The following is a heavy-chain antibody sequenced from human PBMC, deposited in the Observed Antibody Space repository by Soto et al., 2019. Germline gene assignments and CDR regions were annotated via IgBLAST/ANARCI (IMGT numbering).Heavy chain of an antibody. V-gene: IGHV3-23*01. Sequence: LRLSCAASGFTFSGYAMSWVRQARGEGLEWVAAIIGSGGSTYYADSVKGRVTISRDSSKKTLYREMNSLRAEDTAVYYCAKGPVVTAAIWERGGIDYWGQGTLVTVSS. J-gene: IGHJ4*02. CDR3: AKGPVVTAAIWERGGIDY. D-gene: IGHD2-2*01. CDR2: IIGSGGST. CDR1: GFTFSGYA.